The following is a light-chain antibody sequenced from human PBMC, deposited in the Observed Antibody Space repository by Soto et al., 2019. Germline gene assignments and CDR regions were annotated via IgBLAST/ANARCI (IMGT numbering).Light chain of an antibody. CDR2: DAS. J-gene: IGKJ4*01. CDR3: QQRSNWPLT. Sequence: EIVLTQSPANLSLSPGERATLSCRASQSVSSYLDWYQQKPGQAPRLLIYDASTRATGIPARFSGSGSGTDFTLTISSLEPEDFAVYYCQQRSNWPLTFGGGTKVEIK. V-gene: IGKV3-11*01. CDR1: QSVSSY.